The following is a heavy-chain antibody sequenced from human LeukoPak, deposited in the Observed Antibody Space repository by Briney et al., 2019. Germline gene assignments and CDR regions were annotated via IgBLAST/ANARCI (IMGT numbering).Heavy chain of an antibody. Sequence: ASVKVSCKASGYTFRSYAMNWVRQAPGQGLEWMGWINTNTGNPTCAQGFTGRFVFSLDTAVSTAYLQISSLKAEDTAVYYCARASLLLWFGEHGMDVWGQGTTVTVS. CDR3: ARASLLLWFGEHGMDV. V-gene: IGHV7-4-1*02. J-gene: IGHJ6*02. CDR2: INTNTGNP. D-gene: IGHD3-10*01. CDR1: GYTFRSYA.